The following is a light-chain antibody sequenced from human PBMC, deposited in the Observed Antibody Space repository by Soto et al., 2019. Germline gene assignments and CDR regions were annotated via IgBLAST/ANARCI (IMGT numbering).Light chain of an antibody. J-gene: IGKJ2*01. CDR3: QQYGSSPLYT. CDR1: QSVSSHY. Sequence: EIVLTQSPGTLSLSPGERATLSCRASQSVSSHYLAWYQQKPGQAPRLLIYGASSRATGISDRFSGSESGTDFSPTITSLEPDDYAVYYWQQYGSSPLYTFGQGTKLEIK. CDR2: GAS. V-gene: IGKV3-20*01.